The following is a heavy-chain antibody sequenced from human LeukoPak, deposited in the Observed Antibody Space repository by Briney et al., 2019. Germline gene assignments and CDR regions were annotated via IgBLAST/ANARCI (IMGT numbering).Heavy chain of an antibody. Sequence: GGSLRLSCAASGFAFSNYWMHWVRQAPGKGLVWVSRINSDESSTSFAESVKGRFAISRDNAKNTLYLQMNTLRAEDTAVYYCARGHYDLWSGYNHCSTAFDPWGQGTLVTVSS. V-gene: IGHV3-74*01. CDR1: GFAFSNYW. CDR3: ARGHYDLWSGYNHCSTAFDP. J-gene: IGHJ5*02. CDR2: INSDESST. D-gene: IGHD3-3*01.